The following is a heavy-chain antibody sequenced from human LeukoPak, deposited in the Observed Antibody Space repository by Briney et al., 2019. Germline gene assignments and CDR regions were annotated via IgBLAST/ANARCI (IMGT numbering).Heavy chain of an antibody. CDR3: ARTSGIAADFDY. V-gene: IGHV4-59*01. CDR2: IYYSGST. Sequence: SETLSLTCTVSGGSISSYYWSWIRQPPGKGLEWIGYIYYSGSTNYNPSLKRRVTISVDTSKNQFSLKLSSVTAADTAVYYCARTSGIAADFDYWGQGTLVTVSS. D-gene: IGHD6-13*01. J-gene: IGHJ4*02. CDR1: GGSISSYY.